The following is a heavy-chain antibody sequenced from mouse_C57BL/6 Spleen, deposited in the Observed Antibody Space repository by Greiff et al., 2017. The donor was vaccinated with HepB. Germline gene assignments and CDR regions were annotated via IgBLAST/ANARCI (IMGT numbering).Heavy chain of an antibody. J-gene: IGHJ3*01. CDR3: VGGTGFAY. CDR1: GFSFNTYA. CDR2: IRSKNNNYAT. Sequence: EVKLQESGGGLVQPKGSLKLSCAASGFSFNTYAMNWVRQAPGKGLEWVARIRSKNNNYATYYADSVKDRFTISRDDSESMLYLQMNNLKTEDTAMYYCVGGTGFAYWGQGTLVTVSA. D-gene: IGHD1-1*02. V-gene: IGHV10-1*01.